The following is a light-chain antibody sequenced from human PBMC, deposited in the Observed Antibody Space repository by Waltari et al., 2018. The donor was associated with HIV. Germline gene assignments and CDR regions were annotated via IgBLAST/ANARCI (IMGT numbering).Light chain of an antibody. V-gene: IGLV2-14*01. CDR3: TSYLSSATPE. J-gene: IGLJ3*02. CDR2: EVS. Sequence: QSALAQPASVSASPGQTIPISCTAVARGSYNDVSWYQHRPVQAPKVIIYEVSNPPAGVAPRFSGSKSANTASLTISGLQFEDEADYFCTSYLSSATPEFGGGTRLTVL. CDR1: ARGSYND.